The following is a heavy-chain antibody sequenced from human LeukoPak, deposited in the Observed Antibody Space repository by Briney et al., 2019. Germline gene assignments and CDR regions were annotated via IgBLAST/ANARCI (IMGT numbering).Heavy chain of an antibody. D-gene: IGHD5-12*01. V-gene: IGHV4-34*01. CDR3: ARGAPATIYYYYGMDV. CDR2: INHSGST. J-gene: IGHJ6*02. Sequence: SETLSLTCAVYGGSFSGYYWSWIRQPPGKGLEWIGEINHSGSTNYNPSLKSRVTISVDTSKNQFSLKLSSVTAADTAVYYCARGAPATIYYYYGMDVWGQGTTVTVSS. CDR1: GGSFSGYY.